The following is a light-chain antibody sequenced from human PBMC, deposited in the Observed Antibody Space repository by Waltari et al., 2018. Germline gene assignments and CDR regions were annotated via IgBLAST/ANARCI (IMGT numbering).Light chain of an antibody. CDR2: GAS. J-gene: IGKJ2*01. CDR3: QQYDRSPGT. CDR1: QSVTSNY. V-gene: IGKV3-20*01. Sequence: VLTQSPGTLSLSPGERATLSCRASQSVTSNYLAWYQQRPGQAPRLLIYGASNRATGIPDSFSGSESETDFYLSINWLAPGDFAVYYCQQYDRSPGTFGQGTKLEIK.